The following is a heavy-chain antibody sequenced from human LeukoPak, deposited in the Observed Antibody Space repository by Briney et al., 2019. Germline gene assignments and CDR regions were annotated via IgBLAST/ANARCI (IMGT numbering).Heavy chain of an antibody. CDR2: ISGSGGST. CDR1: GFTFSSYA. CDR3: AKMGVGGWYVFEPLDY. Sequence: GGSLRLSCAASGFTFSSYAMSWVRQAPGKGLEWVSAISGSGGSTYYADSVKGRFTISRDNSKNTLYLQMNSLRAEDTAVYYCAKMGVGGWYVFEPLDYWGQGTLVTVSS. D-gene: IGHD6-19*01. J-gene: IGHJ4*02. V-gene: IGHV3-23*01.